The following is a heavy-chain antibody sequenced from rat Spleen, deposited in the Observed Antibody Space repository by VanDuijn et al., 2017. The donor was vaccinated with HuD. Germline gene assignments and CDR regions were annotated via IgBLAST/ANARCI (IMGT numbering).Heavy chain of an antibody. V-gene: IGHV5-7*01. CDR2: ISYDGGGT. CDR1: GFTFSDYN. J-gene: IGHJ3*01. D-gene: IGHD1-7*01. Sequence: EVQLVESGGGLVQPGRSLNLSCAASGFTFSDYNMAWVRQTPKMGMGWVAPISYDGGGTYYRDAVKGRFTISRNNAKDTLYLQMDSLRSEDTATYYCTRPSYGYPFAYWGQGTLVTVSS. CDR3: TRPSYGYPFAY.